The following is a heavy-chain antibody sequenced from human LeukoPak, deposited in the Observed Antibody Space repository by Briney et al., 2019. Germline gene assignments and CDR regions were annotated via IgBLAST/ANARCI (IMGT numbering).Heavy chain of an antibody. CDR1: GFTSSNYA. Sequence: GKSLRLSCAASGFTSSNYAMHWVRQAPGKGLEWVSLISSGGTYEYYADSVKGRFTISRDNSKNTLYLQLNSLRAEDTAVYYCAGDSTYYYDSGSSGPHYFDNWGQGTLVTVSS. CDR3: AGDSTYYYDSGSSGPHYFDN. CDR2: ISSGGTYE. D-gene: IGHD3-10*01. V-gene: IGHV3-30*01. J-gene: IGHJ4*02.